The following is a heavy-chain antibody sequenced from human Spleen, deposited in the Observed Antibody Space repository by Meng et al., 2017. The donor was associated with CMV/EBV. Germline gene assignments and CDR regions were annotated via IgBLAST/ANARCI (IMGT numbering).Heavy chain of an antibody. CDR1: GFTFSDYS. J-gene: IGHJ4*02. D-gene: IGHD2-2*01. V-gene: IGHV3-21*01. CDR3: ARVGAADFNKYLPPAEKNYFDH. Sequence: GESLKISCAASGFTFSDYSLNWIRQAPGRGLEWVSSISGSSDYIFYRDSLRGRFTVSRDNAKNSLFLDLSSLRAEDTAVYYCARVGAADFNKYLPPAEKNYFDHWGQGTLVTVSS. CDR2: ISGSSDYI.